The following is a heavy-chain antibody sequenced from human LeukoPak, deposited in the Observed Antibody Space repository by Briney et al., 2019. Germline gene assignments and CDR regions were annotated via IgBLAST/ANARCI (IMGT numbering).Heavy chain of an antibody. CDR3: ARGIYSSSWYWGRSSREIYYFDY. CDR2: ISAYNGNT. CDR1: GYTFTSYG. Sequence: ASVKVSCKASGYTFTSYGISWVRQAPGQGLEWMGWISAYNGNTNYAQKLQGRVTMTTDTSTSTAYMELRSLRSDDTAVYYCARGIYSSSWYWGRSSREIYYFDYWGQGTLVTVSS. D-gene: IGHD6-13*01. V-gene: IGHV1-18*01. J-gene: IGHJ4*02.